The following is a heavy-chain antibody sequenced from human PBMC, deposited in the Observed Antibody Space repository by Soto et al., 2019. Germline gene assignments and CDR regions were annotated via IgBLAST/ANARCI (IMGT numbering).Heavy chain of an antibody. Sequence: QLQLQESGPGLVKPSETLSLTCTVSGGSISSSSYYWGWIRQPPGKGLEWIGSIYYSGSTYYNPSLKSRVTISVDTSKNQFSLKLSSVTAADTAVYYCARRGIRERYNWFDPWGQGTLVTVSS. D-gene: IGHD3-16*01. J-gene: IGHJ5*02. V-gene: IGHV4-39*01. CDR3: ARRGIRERYNWFDP. CDR2: IYYSGST. CDR1: GGSISSSSYY.